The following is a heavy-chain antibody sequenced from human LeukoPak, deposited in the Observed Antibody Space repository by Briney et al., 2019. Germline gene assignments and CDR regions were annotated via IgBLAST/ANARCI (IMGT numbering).Heavy chain of an antibody. D-gene: IGHD3-22*01. CDR2: VFNSMTT. Sequence: PSETLSPTCTVSGGSISDYYWSWIRQPAGKGLEWIGRVFNSMTTNYNPSLKSRVTMSVDTSKNQFSLKLSSVTAADTAVYYCARVSDETSGYSLDYWGQGTLVTVSS. CDR3: ARVSDETSGYSLDY. J-gene: IGHJ4*02. V-gene: IGHV4-4*07. CDR1: GGSISDYY.